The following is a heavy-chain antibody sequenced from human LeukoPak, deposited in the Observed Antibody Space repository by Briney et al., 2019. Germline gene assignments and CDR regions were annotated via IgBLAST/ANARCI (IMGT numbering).Heavy chain of an antibody. Sequence: GASVKVSCKASGYTFTGYYMHWVRQAPGQGLEWMGWINPNSGGTNYAQKFQGRVTMTRDTSISTAYMELSRLRSDDTAVYYCARDAGGYSSSSPFDYWGQGTLVTVSS. J-gene: IGHJ4*02. CDR1: GYTFTGYY. D-gene: IGHD6-6*01. CDR3: ARDAGGYSSSSPFDY. CDR2: INPNSGGT. V-gene: IGHV1-2*02.